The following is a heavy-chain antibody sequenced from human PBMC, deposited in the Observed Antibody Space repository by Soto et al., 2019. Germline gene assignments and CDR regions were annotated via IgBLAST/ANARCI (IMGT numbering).Heavy chain of an antibody. CDR3: AKGSEEYCSGGSCYG. J-gene: IGHJ4*02. V-gene: IGHV3-23*01. CDR2: ISGSGGST. CDR1: GXTFSSYS. Sequence: GSLRLSCAASGXTFSSYSMSWVRQAPGKGLELVSSISGSGGSTYYADSVKGRFTISRDNSKKTLYLQMNSLRAEDTAVYYCAKGSEEYCSGGSCYGWGQGTLGTVS. D-gene: IGHD2-15*01.